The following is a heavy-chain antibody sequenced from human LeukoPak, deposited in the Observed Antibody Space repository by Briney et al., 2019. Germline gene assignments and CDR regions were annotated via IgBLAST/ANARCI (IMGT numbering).Heavy chain of an antibody. V-gene: IGHV4-31*03. Sequence: SQTLSLTCTVSGGSISSGTYYWHWIRQHPGKGLEWIGYIYYSGSTYYNPSLKSRVTISVDTSKNQFSLKLSSVTAADTAMYYCARGTSGSSGYYEPLFDYWGQGTLVTVSS. CDR3: ARGTSGSSGYYEPLFDY. CDR2: IYYSGST. CDR1: GGSISSGTYY. D-gene: IGHD3-22*01. J-gene: IGHJ4*02.